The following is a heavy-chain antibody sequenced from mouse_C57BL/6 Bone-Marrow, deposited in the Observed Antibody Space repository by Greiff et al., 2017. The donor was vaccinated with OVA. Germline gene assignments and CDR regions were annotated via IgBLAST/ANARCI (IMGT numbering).Heavy chain of an antibody. CDR3: ARRELRYRLGYFDV. CDR2: IDPNSGGT. CDR1: GYTFTSYW. D-gene: IGHD1-1*01. J-gene: IGHJ1*03. V-gene: IGHV1-72*01. Sequence: QVQLQQPGAELVKPGASVKLSCKASGYTFTSYWMHWVQQRPGRGLEWIGRIDPNSGGTKYNEKFKSKATLTVNKPSSTAYLQLSSLTSEDSAVYYCARRELRYRLGYFDVWGTGTTVTVSS.